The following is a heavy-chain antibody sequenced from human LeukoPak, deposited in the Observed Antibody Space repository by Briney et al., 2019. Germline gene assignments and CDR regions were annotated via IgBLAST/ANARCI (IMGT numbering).Heavy chain of an antibody. V-gene: IGHV3-11*01. D-gene: IGHD2-2*01. J-gene: IGHJ4*02. Sequence: GGSLRLSCAASGFTFSDYYMSWIRQAPGKGLEWVSYISSSGSTIYYADSVKGRFTISRDNAKNSLYLQMNSLRAEDTAVYYFASGRYQLPYDYWGQGTLVTVSS. CDR1: GFTFSDYY. CDR3: ASGRYQLPYDY. CDR2: ISSSGSTI.